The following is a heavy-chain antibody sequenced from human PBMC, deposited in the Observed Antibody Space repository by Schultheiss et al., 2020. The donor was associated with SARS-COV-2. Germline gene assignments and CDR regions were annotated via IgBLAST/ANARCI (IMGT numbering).Heavy chain of an antibody. D-gene: IGHD3-3*01. CDR1: GGSISSSSYY. Sequence: GSLRLSCTVSGGSISSSSYYWGWIRQPPGKGLEWIGSIYYSGSTYYNPSLKSRVTISVDTSKNQFSLKLSSVTAADTAVYYCAREPFWSGYYRTADLNWFDPWGQGTLVTVSS. V-gene: IGHV4-39*02. CDR3: AREPFWSGYYRTADLNWFDP. CDR2: IYYSGST. J-gene: IGHJ5*02.